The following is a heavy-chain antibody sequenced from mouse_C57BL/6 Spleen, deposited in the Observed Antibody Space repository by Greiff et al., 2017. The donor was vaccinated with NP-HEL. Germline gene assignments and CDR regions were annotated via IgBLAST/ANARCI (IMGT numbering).Heavy chain of an antibody. D-gene: IGHD1-1*01. CDR2: IDPETGGT. CDR3: TRRNYCYGSNHFDY. V-gene: IGHV1-15*01. CDR1: GYTFTDYE. Sequence: VQLQQSGAELVRPGASVTLSCKASGYTFTDYEMHWVKQIPVHGLEWTGAIDPETGGTAYNQKFKGKAILTADKSSSTAYMELRSLTSEDSDVYDCTRRNYCYGSNHFDYWGQGTTLTVSS. J-gene: IGHJ2*01.